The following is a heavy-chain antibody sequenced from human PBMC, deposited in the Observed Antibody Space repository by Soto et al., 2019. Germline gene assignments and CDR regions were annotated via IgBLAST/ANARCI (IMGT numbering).Heavy chain of an antibody. CDR1: GFSLTTDRVG. V-gene: IGHV2-5*02. D-gene: IGHD1-26*01. CDR2: IYWDDSK. J-gene: IGHJ4*02. CDR3: AHAYGGRSLY. Sequence: QITLKESGPTLVKPTQTLTLTCTFSGFSLTTDRVGVGWIRQPPGEALEWLAVIYWDDSKTYRPSLESRLTSPKDTSKNQVALTMPNMDSLDTATYYCAHAYGGRSLYWGQGTLVTVSS.